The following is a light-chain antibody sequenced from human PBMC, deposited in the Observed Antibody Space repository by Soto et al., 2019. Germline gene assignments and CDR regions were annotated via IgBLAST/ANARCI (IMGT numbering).Light chain of an antibody. V-gene: IGKV3-20*01. CDR2: GAS. Sequence: EIVLTQSPVTLSLSPGERAILSCRASQSVSSNYLAWYRQRPGQAPSLLIYGASSRATGIPDRFSGSGSGTDFTLTISRLEPEDFAVYYCQQYGSSPRTFGQGTKVDIK. CDR1: QSVSSNY. CDR3: QQYGSSPRT. J-gene: IGKJ1*01.